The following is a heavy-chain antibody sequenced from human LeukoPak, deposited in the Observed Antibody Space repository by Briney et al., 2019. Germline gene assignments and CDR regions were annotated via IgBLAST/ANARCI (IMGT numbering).Heavy chain of an antibody. CDR2: ISSSSSYI. Sequence: GGSLRLSCAASGFTFSNYYMNWVRQAPGKGLEWVSSISSSSSYIYYADSVKGRFTISRDNAKNSLYLQMNSLRAEDTAVYYCARGHYDSSGCLDYWGQGTLVTVSS. V-gene: IGHV3-21*01. J-gene: IGHJ4*02. CDR1: GFTFSNYY. CDR3: ARGHYDSSGCLDY. D-gene: IGHD3-22*01.